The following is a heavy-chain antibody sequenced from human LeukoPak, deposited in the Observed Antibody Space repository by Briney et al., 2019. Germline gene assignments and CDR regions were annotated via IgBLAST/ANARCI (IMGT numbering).Heavy chain of an antibody. D-gene: IGHD5-12*01. CDR1: GFTFSSYA. J-gene: IGHJ5*02. CDR2: ISGSGGST. V-gene: IGHV3-23*01. Sequence: GGSLRLSCAASGFTFSSYAMSWVRQAPGKGLEWVSAISGSGGSTYYADSVKGRSTISRDNSKNTLYLQMNSLRSEDTAVYYCARSVGLRPWFDPWGQGTLVTVSS. CDR3: ARSVGLRPWFDP.